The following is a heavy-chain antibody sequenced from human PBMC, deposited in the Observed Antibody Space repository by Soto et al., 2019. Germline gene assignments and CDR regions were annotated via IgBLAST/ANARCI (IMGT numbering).Heavy chain of an antibody. CDR1: AGMMSWSRDY. CDR3: GRAPPGYPGRAFPI. V-gene: IGHV4-39*02. J-gene: IGHJ3*02. Sequence: SAGMMSWSRDYVGWLRQAPGKEPQWIASVHYTASTYYNPSLKSRVTISVDTSKNQFSLNLRSVTAADTAIYYCGRAPPGYPGRAFPISGQGKMLTVS. CDR2: VHYTAST. D-gene: IGHD2-15*01.